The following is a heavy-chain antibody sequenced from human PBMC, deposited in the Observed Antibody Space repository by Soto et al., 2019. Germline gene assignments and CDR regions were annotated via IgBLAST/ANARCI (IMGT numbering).Heavy chain of an antibody. V-gene: IGHV4-4*07. CDR2: VQMSGTT. CDR1: GASGRSYH. D-gene: IGHD2-8*01. J-gene: IGHJ4*02. Sequence: ETLSLTCAVSGASGRSYHWSWIRQAAGKGLEWIGRVQMSGTTNYNPSLKTRVTMSLDTSKNLFSLKLSSVTAADTAIYYCVGRLTSIYNYFDSWGQGTQVTVSS. CDR3: VGRLTSIYNYFDS.